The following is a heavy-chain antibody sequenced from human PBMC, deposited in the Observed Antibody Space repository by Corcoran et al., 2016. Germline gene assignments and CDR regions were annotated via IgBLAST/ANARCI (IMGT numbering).Heavy chain of an antibody. D-gene: IGHD6-19*01. V-gene: IGHV3-21*01. CDR2: ISSSSSYI. CDR3: ARDAVAGRTSGLDY. CDR1: GFTFSSYS. J-gene: IGHJ4*02. Sequence: EVQLVESGGGLVKPGGSLRLSCAASGFTFSSYSMNWVRQAPGKGLEWVSSISSSSSYIYYADSVKGRFTISRDNAKNSLYLQMNSLRAEDTAVYYCARDAVAGRTSGLDYWGQATLVTVSS.